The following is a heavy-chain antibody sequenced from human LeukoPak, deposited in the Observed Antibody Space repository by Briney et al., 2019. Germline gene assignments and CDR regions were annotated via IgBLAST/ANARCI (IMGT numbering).Heavy chain of an antibody. D-gene: IGHD3-22*01. CDR3: ARRQYYDGVDY. J-gene: IGHJ4*02. Sequence: SETLSLTCTVSGDSISPSSYFWAWLRQSPGKGLEWIGNIFYSGRAYYNPSLESRVTMSIDTSKNRFSLNLNSVTATDTAVYYCARRQYYDGVDYWGQGTLVTVSS. CDR2: IFYSGRA. V-gene: IGHV4-39*01. CDR1: GDSISPSSYF.